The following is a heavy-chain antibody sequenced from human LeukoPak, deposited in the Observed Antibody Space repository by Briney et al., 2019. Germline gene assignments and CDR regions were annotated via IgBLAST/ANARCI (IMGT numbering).Heavy chain of an antibody. J-gene: IGHJ4*02. CDR1: GFTVSNNY. D-gene: IGHD3-16*01. CDR3: ARGTGGDDF. CDR2: IYSGGST. Sequence: GGSLRLSCAASGFTVSNNYMSWVRQAPGKGLEWVSVIYSGGSTYYADSVKGRFTISRDDSKNTLFLHMKSLRIDDTAVYYCARGTGGDDFWGQGTLVTVS. V-gene: IGHV3-66*01.